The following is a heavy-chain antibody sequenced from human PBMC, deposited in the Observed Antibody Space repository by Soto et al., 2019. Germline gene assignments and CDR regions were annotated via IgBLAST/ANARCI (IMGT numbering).Heavy chain of an antibody. CDR2: IYYSGST. Sequence: SETLSLTCTVSGGSISSYYWSWIRQPPGKGLEWIGYIYYSGSTNYNPSLKSRVTISVDTSKNQFSLKLSSVTAADTAVYYCARESPRSSWYGYGMDVWGQGTTVTVSS. CDR3: ARESPRSSWYGYGMDV. V-gene: IGHV4-59*01. J-gene: IGHJ6*02. D-gene: IGHD6-13*01. CDR1: GGSISSYY.